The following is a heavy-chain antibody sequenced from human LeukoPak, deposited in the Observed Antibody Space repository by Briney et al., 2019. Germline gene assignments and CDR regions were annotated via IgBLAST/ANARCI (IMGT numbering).Heavy chain of an antibody. CDR2: INHSGST. CDR3: ARAYYYGSGSYYNRRIYFDY. Sequence: SETLSLTCAVYGGAFSGYYWSWIRQPPGKGLEWIGEINHSGSTNYNPSLKSRVTISVDTSKNQFSLKLSYVTAADKAVYYCARAYYYGSGSYYNRRIYFDYWGQGTLVTVSS. J-gene: IGHJ4*02. CDR1: GGAFSGYY. D-gene: IGHD3-10*01. V-gene: IGHV4-34*01.